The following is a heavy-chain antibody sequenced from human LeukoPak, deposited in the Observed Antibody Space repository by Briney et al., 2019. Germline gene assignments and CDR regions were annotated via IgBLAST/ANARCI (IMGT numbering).Heavy chain of an antibody. D-gene: IGHD3-3*01. CDR1: GYSISSGYY. V-gene: IGHV4-38-2*01. J-gene: IGHJ4*02. CDR2: IYHSGST. CDR3: ARHALLEWLLWRD. Sequence: SETLSLTCGVSGYSISSGYYWGWIRQPPGKGLEWIGSIYHSGSTYYNPSLKSRVTISVDTSKNQFSLKLSSVTDADTAVYYCARHALLEWLLWRDWGQGTLVTVSS.